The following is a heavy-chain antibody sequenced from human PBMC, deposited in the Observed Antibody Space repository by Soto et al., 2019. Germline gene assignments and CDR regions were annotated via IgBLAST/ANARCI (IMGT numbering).Heavy chain of an antibody. CDR2: IFYSAST. V-gene: IGHV4-30-4*01. J-gene: IGHJ6*02. Sequence: QVQLQESGPGLVKPSQTLSLTCTVSDDSIDSGDYYWSWIRQPPGKGLEWVGYIFYSASTYYNPSLKGRVAISVDSSKNQFSLRLGSVTAADTAVYYCARDVSRSSPPDYYCGMAVWGQGTAVTVSS. CDR3: ARDVSRSSPPDYYCGMAV. CDR1: DDSIDSGDYY.